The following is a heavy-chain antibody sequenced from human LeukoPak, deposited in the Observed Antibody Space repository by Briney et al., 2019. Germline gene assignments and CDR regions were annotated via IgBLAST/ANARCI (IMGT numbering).Heavy chain of an antibody. Sequence: ASVKVSCKASGYTFTGYYMHWVRQAPGQGLEWMGWINPNSGGTNYAQKLQGRVTMTTDTSTSTAYMELRSLRSDDTAVYYCARDLREQWLVRGYFDLWGRGTLVTVSS. CDR3: ARDLREQWLVRGYFDL. CDR2: INPNSGGT. V-gene: IGHV1-2*02. CDR1: GYTFTGYY. D-gene: IGHD6-19*01. J-gene: IGHJ2*01.